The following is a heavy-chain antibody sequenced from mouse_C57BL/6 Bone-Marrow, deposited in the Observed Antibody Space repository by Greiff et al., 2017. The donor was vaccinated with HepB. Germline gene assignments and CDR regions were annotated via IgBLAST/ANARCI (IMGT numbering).Heavy chain of an antibody. D-gene: IGHD1-1*01. V-gene: IGHV5-12*01. CDR2: ISNGGGST. J-gene: IGHJ4*01. CDR3: ASLYYYGSSYGMDY. Sequence: EVQLVESGGGLVQPGGSLKLSCAASGFTFSDYYMYWVRQTPEKRLEWVAYISNGGGSTYYPDTVKGRFTISRDNAKNTLYLQMSRLKSEDTAMYYCASLYYYGSSYGMDYWGQGTSVTVSS. CDR1: GFTFSDYY.